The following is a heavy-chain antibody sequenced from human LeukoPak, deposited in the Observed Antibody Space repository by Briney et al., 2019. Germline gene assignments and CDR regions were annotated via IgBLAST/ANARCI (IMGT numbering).Heavy chain of an antibody. CDR1: GYTFTSFA. J-gene: IGHJ4*02. Sequence: ASVKVSCKASGYTFTSFAMHWVRQAPGQGLEWMGWINPGNGNTKYSQKFQGRVTITRNTSASTAFMELSSLRSEDTAVYYCARDRGWELRHFDYWGQGTLVTVSS. V-gene: IGHV1-3*01. CDR2: INPGNGNT. CDR3: ARDRGWELRHFDY. D-gene: IGHD1-26*01.